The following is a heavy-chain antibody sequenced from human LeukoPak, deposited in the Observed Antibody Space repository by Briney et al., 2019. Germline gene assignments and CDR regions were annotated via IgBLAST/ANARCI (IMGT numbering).Heavy chain of an antibody. CDR3: ATEVVVPPAYDY. CDR2: FDPEDGET. Sequence: ASVKVSCKVSGYTLTELSMLWVRQAPGKGLEWMGGFDPEDGETIYAQKFQGRVTMTEDTSTDTAYMELSSLRSEDTAVYYCATEVVVPPAYDYWGQGTLVTVSS. J-gene: IGHJ4*02. D-gene: IGHD2-2*01. V-gene: IGHV1-24*01. CDR1: GYTLTELS.